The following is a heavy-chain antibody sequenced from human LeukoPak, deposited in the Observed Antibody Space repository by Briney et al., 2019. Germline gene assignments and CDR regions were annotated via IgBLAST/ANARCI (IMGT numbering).Heavy chain of an antibody. D-gene: IGHD3-10*01. J-gene: IGHJ6*02. CDR3: ARGVRGVINSHYYYYGMDV. CDR2: IYHSGST. CDR1: GGSISSGGYS. V-gene: IGHV4-30-2*01. Sequence: PSETLSLTCAVSGGSISSGGYSWSWIRQPPGKGLEWIGYIYHSGSTYYNPSLKSRVTISVDRSKNQFSLKLSSVTAADTAVYYCARGVRGVINSHYYYYGMDVWGQGTTVTVSS.